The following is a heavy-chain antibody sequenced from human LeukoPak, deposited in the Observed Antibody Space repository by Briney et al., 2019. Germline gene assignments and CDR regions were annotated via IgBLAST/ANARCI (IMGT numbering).Heavy chain of an antibody. CDR1: GYTFTSYD. V-gene: IGHV1-8*01. D-gene: IGHD6-19*01. J-gene: IGHJ4*02. CDR2: MNPNSGNT. CDR3: ARGGASSGTFDY. Sequence: PWASVKVSCKASGYTFTSYDINWVRQATGQGLEWMGWMNPNSGNTGYAQKFQGRVTMTRNTSISTAYMELSSLRSEDTAVYYCARGGASSGTFDYWGQGTLVTVSS.